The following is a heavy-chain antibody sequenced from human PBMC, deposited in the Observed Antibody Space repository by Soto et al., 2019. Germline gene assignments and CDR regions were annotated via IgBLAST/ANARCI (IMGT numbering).Heavy chain of an antibody. D-gene: IGHD5-18*01. V-gene: IGHV1-69*08. J-gene: IGHJ4*02. CDR3: ARELSHSYGGAYYFDY. CDR1: GGTFSSYT. Sequence: QVQLVQSGAEVKKPGSSVKVSCKASGGTFSSYTISWVRQAPGQGLEWMGRIIPILGIANYAQKFQGRVTITADKSTSTAYMELSSLRSEDTAVYYCARELSHSYGGAYYFDYWGQGTLVTVSS. CDR2: IIPILGIA.